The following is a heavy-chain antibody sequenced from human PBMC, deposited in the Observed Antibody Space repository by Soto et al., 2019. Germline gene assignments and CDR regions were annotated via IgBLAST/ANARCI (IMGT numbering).Heavy chain of an antibody. CDR2: IWYDGSNK. CDR1: GFTFSSYG. CDR3: ARGTGDPYYCLDY. V-gene: IGHV3-33*01. D-gene: IGHD7-27*01. J-gene: IGHJ4*02. Sequence: GGSLRLSCAASGFTFSSYGMHWVRQAPGKGLEWVAVIWYDGSNKYYADSVKGRFTISRDNSKNTLYLQMNSLRAEDTAVYYCARGTGDPYYCLDYWGQGTLVTVSS.